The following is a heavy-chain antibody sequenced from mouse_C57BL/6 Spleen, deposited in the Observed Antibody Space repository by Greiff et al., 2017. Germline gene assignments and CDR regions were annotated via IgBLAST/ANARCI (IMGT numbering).Heavy chain of an antibody. Sequence: VQLQESGPGLVAPSQSLSITCTVSGFSLTSYAISWVRQPPGKGLEWLGVIWTGGGTNYNSALKSRLSISKDNYKSQVFLKMNSLKTDDTARDYCAREEEYYGNYYAMDYWGQGTSVTVSS. CDR2: IWTGGGT. V-gene: IGHV2-9-1*01. J-gene: IGHJ4*01. D-gene: IGHD1-1*01. CDR3: AREEEYYGNYYAMDY. CDR1: GFSLTSYA.